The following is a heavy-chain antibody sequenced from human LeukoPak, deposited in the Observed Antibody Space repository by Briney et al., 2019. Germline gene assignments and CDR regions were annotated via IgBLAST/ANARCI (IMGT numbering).Heavy chain of an antibody. CDR2: INTDGGTT. D-gene: IGHD3-22*01. CDR3: AGYDTSGYYTY. Sequence: GESLRLSCAASGFAFSSFWMHWVRQAPGKGLAWVSRINTDGGTTSHADSVKGRFTISRDNAKNTLYLQMNSLRVEDTAVYYCAGYDTSGYYTYWGQGTLVTVSS. V-gene: IGHV3-74*01. CDR1: GFAFSSFW. J-gene: IGHJ4*02.